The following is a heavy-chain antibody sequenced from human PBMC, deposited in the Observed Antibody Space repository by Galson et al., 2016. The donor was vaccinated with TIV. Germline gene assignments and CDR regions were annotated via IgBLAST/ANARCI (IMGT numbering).Heavy chain of an antibody. D-gene: IGHD1-20*01. Sequence: SVKVSCKASGYIFTRYYIHWVRQAPGQGLEWMGRINPNSGGTEYSQTFQGRVTMTRDTSLSTAYMELISLRSDDAALYYCARGMHRLSITFVSWGQGTLVPVSS. CDR2: INPNSGGT. CDR1: GYIFTRYY. J-gene: IGHJ4*02. CDR3: ARGMHRLSITFVS. V-gene: IGHV1-2*06.